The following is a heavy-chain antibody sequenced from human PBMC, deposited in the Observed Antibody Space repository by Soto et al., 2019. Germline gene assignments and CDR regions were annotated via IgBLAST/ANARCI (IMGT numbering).Heavy chain of an antibody. D-gene: IGHD2-21*02. J-gene: IGHJ5*02. CDR3: EREGYCYGYHWFDP. Sequence: QVQLVQSGAEVKKPGASVKVSCKASGYTFTSYAMHWVRQAPGQRLEWMGWTNAGNGNTKYSQKFQGRVTITRDTSESTAYMELSSLRSEDTAVYYWEREGYCYGYHWFDPWGQGTLVTVSS. CDR2: TNAGNGNT. V-gene: IGHV1-3*01. CDR1: GYTFTSYA.